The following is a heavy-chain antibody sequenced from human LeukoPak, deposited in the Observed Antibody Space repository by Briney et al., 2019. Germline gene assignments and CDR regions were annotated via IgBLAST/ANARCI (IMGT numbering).Heavy chain of an antibody. CDR2: ISGSGVST. V-gene: IGHV3-23*01. D-gene: IGHD6-13*01. J-gene: IGHJ5*02. Sequence: GGSLRLSCAASGFTFSSYAMSWVRQAPGKGLEWVAAISGSGVSTYYAESVKGRFTISRDNSKNTLYLQMNSLTAEDTAVYYCAKHPASSSPTGWFDPRGQGTLVNVAS. CDR3: AKHPASSSPTGWFDP. CDR1: GFTFSSYA.